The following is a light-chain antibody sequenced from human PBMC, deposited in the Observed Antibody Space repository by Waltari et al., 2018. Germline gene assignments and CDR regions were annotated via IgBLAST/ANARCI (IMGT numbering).Light chain of an antibody. CDR2: KTS. J-gene: IGKJ3*01. V-gene: IGKV1-5*03. CDR3: QQYSTYSVFT. CDR1: QSISGW. Sequence: DIQMTQSPSTLYASVGDTVIITCRASQSISGWLAWYQQKPGKAPSLLIYKTSSLESGVPSRFSGSGSGTEFTLTITSLQPDDFATYYCQQYSTYSVFTFGPGTKVDIK.